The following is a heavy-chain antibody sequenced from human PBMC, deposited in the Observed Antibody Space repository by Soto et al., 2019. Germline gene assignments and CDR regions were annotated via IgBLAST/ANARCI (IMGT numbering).Heavy chain of an antibody. V-gene: IGHV1-69*02. CDR1: GGTFSTYS. D-gene: IGHD2-21*01. CDR3: TIGSWSGEVFDI. CDR2: IIPMLGVR. J-gene: IGHJ3*02. Sequence: QVQLVQSGAEVKKPGSSVKVACKDSGGTFSTYSMFWVRQAPGQGLEWMGRIIPMLGVRNYAQRFQDRVTIIADKSTATVHMELSSLRSEDTALYYCTIGSWSGEVFDIWGQGTMVTVSS.